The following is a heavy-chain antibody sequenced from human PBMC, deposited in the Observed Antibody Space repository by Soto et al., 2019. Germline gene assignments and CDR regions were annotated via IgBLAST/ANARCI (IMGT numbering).Heavy chain of an antibody. CDR1: GYTFTSYG. Sequence: ASVKVSCKASGYTFTSYGISWVRQAPGQGLEWMGWISAYNGNTNYAQKLQGRVTMTTDTSTSTACMELRSLRSDDTAVYYCARGSLGYCSGGSCYYYYFDYWGQGTLVTVSS. D-gene: IGHD2-15*01. V-gene: IGHV1-18*01. J-gene: IGHJ4*02. CDR2: ISAYNGNT. CDR3: ARGSLGYCSGGSCYYYYFDY.